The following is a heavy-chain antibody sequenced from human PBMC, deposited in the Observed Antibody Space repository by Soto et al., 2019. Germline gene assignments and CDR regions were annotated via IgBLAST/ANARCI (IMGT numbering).Heavy chain of an antibody. CDR3: ARSVEAALSDY. V-gene: IGHV1-3*01. CDR1: GYTFTSYA. D-gene: IGHD2-15*01. CDR2: INVGNGNT. J-gene: IGHJ4*02. Sequence: QVQLVQSGAEVKKPGASVKVSCEASGYTFTSYAIHWVRQAPGQRLEWMGWINVGNGNTKYSQKFQGRVTITRDTSASTAYMELSSLRSEDTAVYYCARSVEAALSDYWGQGTLVTVSS.